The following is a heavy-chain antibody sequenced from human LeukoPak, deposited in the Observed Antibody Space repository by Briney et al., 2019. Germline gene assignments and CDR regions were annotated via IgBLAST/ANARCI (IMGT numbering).Heavy chain of an antibody. V-gene: IGHV1-18*01. CDR2: INAYNGNT. J-gene: IGHJ5*02. Sequence: ASVKVSCKASGYTFTSYGISWVRQAPGQGLEWMGWINAYNGNTDYAQKLQGRVTMTRNTSISTAYMELSSLRSEDTAMYYCARAAARMKNWFDPWGRDPWSPSPQ. D-gene: IGHD6-13*01. CDR1: GYTFTSYG. CDR3: ARAAARMKNWFDP.